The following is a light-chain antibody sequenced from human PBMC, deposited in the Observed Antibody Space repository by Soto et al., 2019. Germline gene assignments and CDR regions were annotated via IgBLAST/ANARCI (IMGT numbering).Light chain of an antibody. Sequence: SPGEXAXXSXRXXXSVSSSXXAWYQQKPGQAPRLLIYGASSRATGIPDRFSGSGSGTDFTLTISRLEPEDFAVYFCQQYRDSTMYTFGQGTKLEI. CDR3: QQYRDSTMYT. J-gene: IGKJ2*01. CDR2: GAS. CDR1: XSVSSSX. V-gene: IGKV3-20*01.